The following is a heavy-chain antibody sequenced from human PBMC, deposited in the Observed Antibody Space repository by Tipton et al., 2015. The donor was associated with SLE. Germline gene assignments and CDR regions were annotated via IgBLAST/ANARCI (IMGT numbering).Heavy chain of an antibody. CDR2: ITNNGNT. CDR1: DGSISSYY. J-gene: IGHJ4*02. Sequence: TLSLTCTVSDGSISSYYWVWFRKPPGKGLEWIGRITNNGNTYYIPSLKSRVTVSLDTSKNQFSLNLSSVTAADTAVYYCATTSCSGDSCLVDHWGQGTLVTVSS. V-gene: IGHV4-39*07. D-gene: IGHD2-21*01. CDR3: ATTSCSGDSCLVDH.